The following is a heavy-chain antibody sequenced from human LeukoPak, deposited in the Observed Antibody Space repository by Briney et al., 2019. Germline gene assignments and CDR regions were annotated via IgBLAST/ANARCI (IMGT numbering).Heavy chain of an antibody. V-gene: IGHV4-38-2*01. CDR1: GYSISSGFY. Sequence: SETLSPTCAVSGYSISSGFYWGWIRQPPGKSLEWIWSMYHSRITYDTPSLHNRVTISVDTPTNQFSLKLRSVTAADTALYYCARAGYSGLDWFDPWGQGTLVTVSS. CDR3: ARAGYSGLDWFDP. D-gene: IGHD6-19*01. CDR2: MYHSRIT. J-gene: IGHJ5*02.